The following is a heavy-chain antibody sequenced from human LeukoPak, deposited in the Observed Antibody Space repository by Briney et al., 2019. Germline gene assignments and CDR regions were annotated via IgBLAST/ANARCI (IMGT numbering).Heavy chain of an antibody. J-gene: IGHJ5*02. D-gene: IGHD6-13*01. CDR3: ARVDTGYSSSLNWFDP. CDR1: GYTFTGYY. V-gene: IGHV1-2*02. Sequence: ASVKVSCKASGYTFTGYYMHWVRQAPGQGLEWMGWINPNSGGTNYAQRFQGRVTMTRDTSISTAYMELSRLRSDDTAVYYCARVDTGYSSSLNWFDPWGQGTLVTVSS. CDR2: INPNSGGT.